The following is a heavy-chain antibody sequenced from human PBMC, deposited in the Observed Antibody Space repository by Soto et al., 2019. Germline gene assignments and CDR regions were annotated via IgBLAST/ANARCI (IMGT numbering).Heavy chain of an antibody. CDR2: IYYIGST. Sequence: QLQLQESGPGLVKPSETLSLTCTVSVGSISSSGYYWGWIRQPPGKGLEWIGSIYYIGSTYYNPSRKSRVTRSVYTSQNQYTLKQSFVPAADTALYYCANVAVAGFDYWGKGTLVTVSS. CDR1: VGSISSSGYY. J-gene: IGHJ4*02. D-gene: IGHD6-19*01. V-gene: IGHV4-39*01. CDR3: ANVAVAGFDY.